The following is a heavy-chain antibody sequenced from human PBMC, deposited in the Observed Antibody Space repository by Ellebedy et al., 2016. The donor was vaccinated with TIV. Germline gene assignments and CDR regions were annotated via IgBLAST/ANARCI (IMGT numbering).Heavy chain of an antibody. D-gene: IGHD6-13*01. Sequence: GESLKISCAASGFTFSSYNMNWVRQAPGKGLEWVSSISTSSSFIYYADSVKGRFTISRDNAKNSLYLQMNSLRAEDTAVYYCARVPAAGRVHGVDVWGQGTTVTVSS. J-gene: IGHJ6*02. CDR3: ARVPAAGRVHGVDV. CDR2: ISTSSSFI. V-gene: IGHV3-21*01. CDR1: GFTFSSYN.